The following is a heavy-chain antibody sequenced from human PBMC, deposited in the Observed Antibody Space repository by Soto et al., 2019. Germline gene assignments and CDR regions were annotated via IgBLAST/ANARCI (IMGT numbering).Heavy chain of an antibody. V-gene: IGHV3-48*02. Sequence: GGSLRLSCAASGFTFSAYNMNWVRQAPGKGLEWLSYISSDSSTKYYADSVKGRFSISRDNAKKSVYLHMNSLRDEDTAVYYCAREIAAEDFDYWGQGTLVTVSS. J-gene: IGHJ4*02. CDR2: ISSDSSTK. CDR1: GFTFSAYN. CDR3: AREIAAEDFDY. D-gene: IGHD6-13*01.